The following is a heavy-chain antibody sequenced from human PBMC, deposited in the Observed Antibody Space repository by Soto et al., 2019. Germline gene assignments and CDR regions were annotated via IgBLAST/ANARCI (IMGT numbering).Heavy chain of an antibody. CDR3: AKDFKVSGSHYGTLNYYYGMDV. CDR1: GFTFSTYG. V-gene: IGHV3-30*18. D-gene: IGHD3-10*01. CDR2: ISYDGYLK. Sequence: GGSLRLSCAASGFTFSTYGMQWVRQAPGKGLEGVAVISYDGYLKYYVDAVKGRFTVARDNSKNTLFLEMNSLRVEDTAVYFCAKDFKVSGSHYGTLNYYYGMDVWGQGTTVTVSS. J-gene: IGHJ6*02.